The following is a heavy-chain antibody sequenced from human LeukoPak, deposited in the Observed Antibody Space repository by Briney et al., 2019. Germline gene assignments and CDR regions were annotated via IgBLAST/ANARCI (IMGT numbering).Heavy chain of an antibody. CDR2: IYYSGST. Sequence: SETLSLTCTVSGGSISSSSYYWGWIRQPPGKGLEWIGSIYYSGSTYYNPSLKSRVTISVDTSKNQFSLKLSSVTAAGTAVYYCASGGIYYFDYWGQGTLVTVSS. V-gene: IGHV4-39*07. J-gene: IGHJ4*02. CDR3: ASGGIYYFDY. D-gene: IGHD2-15*01. CDR1: GGSISSSSYY.